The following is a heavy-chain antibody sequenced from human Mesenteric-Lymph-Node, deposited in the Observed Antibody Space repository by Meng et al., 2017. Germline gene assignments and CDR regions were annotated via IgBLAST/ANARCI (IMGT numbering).Heavy chain of an antibody. CDR1: GASITTNGYF. V-gene: IGHV4-31*03. Sequence: QVQLPESGPGLVKPSETLSLPCTVSGASITTNGYFWSWVRQHPGKGLEWIGHIFYSGTTYYSPSLNSRIIISVDTSKNQFSLKLTSVNVADTAVYFCTRMVLKSNSAHYHFDYWGQGTLVTVSS. CDR3: TRMVLKSNSAHYHFDY. J-gene: IGHJ4*02. CDR2: IFYSGTT. D-gene: IGHD2/OR15-2a*01.